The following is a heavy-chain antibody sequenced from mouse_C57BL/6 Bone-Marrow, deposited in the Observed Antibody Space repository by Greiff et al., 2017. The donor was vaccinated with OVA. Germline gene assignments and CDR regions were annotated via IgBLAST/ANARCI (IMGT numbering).Heavy chain of an antibody. CDR1: GFTFSDFY. J-gene: IGHJ3*01. V-gene: IGHV7-1*01. CDR2: SRNKANDYTT. CDR3: ARDAAYDGYYVFAY. Sequence: EVKVVESGGGLVQSGRSLRLSCATSGFTFSDFYMEWVRQAPGKGLEWIAASRNKANDYTTEYSASVKGRFIVSRDTSQSILYLQMNALRAEDTAIYYCARDAAYDGYYVFAYWGQGTLVTVSA. D-gene: IGHD2-3*01.